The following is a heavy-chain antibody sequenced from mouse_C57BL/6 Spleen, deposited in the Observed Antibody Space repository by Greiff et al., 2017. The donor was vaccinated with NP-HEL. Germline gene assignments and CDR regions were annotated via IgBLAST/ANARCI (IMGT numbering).Heavy chain of an antibody. V-gene: IGHV1-61*01. CDR3: ASYGSRDYFDY. CDR1: GYTFTSYW. D-gene: IGHD1-1*01. CDR2: IYPSDSET. Sequence: VQLQQPGAELVRPGSSVKLSCKASGYTFTSYWMDWVKQRPGQGLEWIGNIYPSDSETHYNQKFKDKATLTVDKSSSTAYMQLSSLTSEDSAVYYCASYGSRDYFDYWGQGTTLTVSS. J-gene: IGHJ2*01.